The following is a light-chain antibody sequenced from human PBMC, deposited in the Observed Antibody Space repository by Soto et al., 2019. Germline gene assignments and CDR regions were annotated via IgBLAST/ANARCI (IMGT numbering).Light chain of an antibody. CDR2: NNN. CDR3: ATWDYSLNGLV. CDR1: SSNIGSNF. Sequence: QSVLTQPPSASGTPGQRVTIPCSGSSSNIGSNFVNWYQQLPGTAPKLLMYNNNQRPSGVPDRFSGSKSGTSASLAISGRQSEDEADYHCATWDYSLNGLVFGGGTKLTVL. J-gene: IGLJ3*02. V-gene: IGLV1-44*01.